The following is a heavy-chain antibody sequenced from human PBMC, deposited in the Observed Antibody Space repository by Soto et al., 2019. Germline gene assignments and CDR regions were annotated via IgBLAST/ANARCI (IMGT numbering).Heavy chain of an antibody. D-gene: IGHD1-26*01. CDR1: GASVSSGNYY. CDR2: ISYSGST. Sequence: QVQLQESGPGLVKPSETLSLTCTVSGASVSSGNYYWSWIRQPPGKGLECIGYISYSGSTNYNPSLESRVTISIDTSKNQFSLKLSSVTAADTAVYYCARGSGSYYAYWGQGTLVTVSS. J-gene: IGHJ4*02. CDR3: ARGSGSYYAY. V-gene: IGHV4-61*01.